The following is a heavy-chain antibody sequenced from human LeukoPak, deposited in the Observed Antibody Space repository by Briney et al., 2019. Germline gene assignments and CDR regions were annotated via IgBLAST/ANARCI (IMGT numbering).Heavy chain of an antibody. CDR3: ARDNWGMEFLFDT. J-gene: IGHJ5*02. D-gene: IGHD7-27*01. Sequence: PWETLSLPCTVSGGSITSYYWNWIRQSPERGLEWIGYIYYDGSTSYNPSLKSRVSISLDTPKNQFSLRLTSVTAADTGMYYCARDNWGMEFLFDTWGQRALVTVSS. V-gene: IGHV4-59*01. CDR1: GGSITSYY. CDR2: IYYDGST.